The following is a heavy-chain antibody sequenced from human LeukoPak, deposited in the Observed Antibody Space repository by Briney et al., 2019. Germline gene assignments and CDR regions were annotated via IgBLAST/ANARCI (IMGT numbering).Heavy chain of an antibody. D-gene: IGHD1-14*01. CDR1: GFTVITND. CDR2: LYSDGNT. Sequence: PGGSLRLSRAASGFTVITNDMTWVRQAPGKGLEWVSVLYSDGNTKYADSVQGRFTISRDNSKNTLYLEMNSLSPDDTVVYYCARGVEPLAANTLAYWGQGTLVTVSS. V-gene: IGHV3-53*01. J-gene: IGHJ4*02. CDR3: ARGVEPLAANTLAY.